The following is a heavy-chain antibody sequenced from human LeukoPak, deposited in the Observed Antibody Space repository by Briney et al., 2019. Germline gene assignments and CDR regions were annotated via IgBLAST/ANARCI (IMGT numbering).Heavy chain of an antibody. D-gene: IGHD4-17*01. J-gene: IGHJ4*02. CDR2: ISGSGGST. V-gene: IGHV3-23*01. Sequence: PGGSLRLSCAASGFTFSSYAMSWVRQAPGKGLEWVSAISGSGGSTYYADSVKGRFTISRDNSKNTLYLQMNSLRAEDTAVYYCAKAGVPTTVTTPIDYWGQGTLVIVSS. CDR3: AKAGVPTTVTTPIDY. CDR1: GFTFSSYA.